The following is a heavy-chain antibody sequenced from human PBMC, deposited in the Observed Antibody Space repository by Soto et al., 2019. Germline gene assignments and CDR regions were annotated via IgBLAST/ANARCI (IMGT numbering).Heavy chain of an antibody. CDR1: GGTFSSYA. CDR2: IIPIFGTA. V-gene: IGHV1-69*13. J-gene: IGHJ6*02. D-gene: IGHD3-3*01. CDR3: ARGGSRRYYDFWSGYFHYGMDV. Sequence: SVKVSCKASGGTFSSYAISWVRQAPGQGLEWMGGIIPIFGTANYAQKFQGRVTITADESTSTAYMELSSLRSEDTAVYYCARGGSRRYYDFWSGYFHYGMDVWGQGTTVTVSS.